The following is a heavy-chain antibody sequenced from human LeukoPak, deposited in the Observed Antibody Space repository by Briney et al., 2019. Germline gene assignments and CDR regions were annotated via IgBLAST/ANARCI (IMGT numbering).Heavy chain of an antibody. CDR3: ARRQGCSSSSCPPDY. CDR2: IYPGDFDT. J-gene: IGHJ4*02. CDR1: GYSFTTYW. D-gene: IGHD2-2*01. Sequence: GESLKISCRGSGYSFTTYWIGWVRQMPGKGLEWMGIIYPGDFDTRYTPSFQGQVTMSADKSINTAYLQWSSLRASDTAMYSCARRQGCSSSSCPPDYWGQGTLVTVSP. V-gene: IGHV5-51*01.